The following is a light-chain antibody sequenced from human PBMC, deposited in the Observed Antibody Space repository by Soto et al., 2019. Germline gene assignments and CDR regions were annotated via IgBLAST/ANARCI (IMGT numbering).Light chain of an antibody. CDR2: DVS. J-gene: IGLJ1*01. CDR3: SSYTSSSTYV. Sequence: QSALTQPPSVSGSPGQSVAISCTGTSSDVGNSNGVSWYQQPPGTAPKLMIYDVSNRPSGVPDRFSGSKSGNTASLTISGLQAEDEADYYCSSYTSSSTYVFGTGTKVTV. CDR1: SSDVGNSNG. V-gene: IGLV2-18*02.